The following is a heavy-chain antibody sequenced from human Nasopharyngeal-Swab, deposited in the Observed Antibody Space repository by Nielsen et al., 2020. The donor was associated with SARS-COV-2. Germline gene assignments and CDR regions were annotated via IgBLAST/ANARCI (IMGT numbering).Heavy chain of an antibody. CDR3: ARDRGYSGTYDAFDI. Sequence: GESLKIFCAVSGFTFSSYTMNWVRQAPGKGLEWVSCISSSSRSIYYADSVKGRFTISRDNAKDSLYLQMNSLRAEDTAVYYCARDRGYSGTYDAFDIWGQGTMVTVSS. CDR2: ISSSSRSI. V-gene: IGHV3-21*01. D-gene: IGHD1-26*01. CDR1: GFTFSSYT. J-gene: IGHJ3*02.